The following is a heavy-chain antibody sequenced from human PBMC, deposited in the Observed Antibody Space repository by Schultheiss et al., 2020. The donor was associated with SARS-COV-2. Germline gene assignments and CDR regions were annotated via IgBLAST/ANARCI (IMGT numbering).Heavy chain of an antibody. V-gene: IGHV1-69*13. CDR3: ARIGGNSPEDY. Sequence: SVKVSCKASGYTFTDYYMHWVRQAPGQGLEWMGGIIPIFGTANYAQKFQGRVTITADESTSTAYMELRSLRSDDTAVYYCARIGGNSPEDYWGQGILVTVSS. D-gene: IGHD4-23*01. CDR1: GYTFTDYY. CDR2: IIPIFGTA. J-gene: IGHJ4*02.